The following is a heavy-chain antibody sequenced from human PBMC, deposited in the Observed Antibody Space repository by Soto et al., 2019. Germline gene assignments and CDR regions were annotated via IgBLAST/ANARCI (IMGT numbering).Heavy chain of an antibody. CDR2: IYYSGST. Sequence: NPSETLSLTCTVSGGSISSGGYYWSWIRQHPGKGLEWIGYIYYSGSTYYNPSLKSRVTISVDTSKNQFSLKLSSVTAADTAVYYCARGIDTLPYSSGWADFDYWGQGTLVTVSS. CDR3: ARGIDTLPYSSGWADFDY. J-gene: IGHJ4*02. D-gene: IGHD6-19*01. V-gene: IGHV4-31*03. CDR1: GGSISSGGYY.